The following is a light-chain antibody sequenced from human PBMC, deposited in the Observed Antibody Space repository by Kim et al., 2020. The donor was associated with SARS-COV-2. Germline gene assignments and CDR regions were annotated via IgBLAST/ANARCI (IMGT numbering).Light chain of an antibody. V-gene: IGKV1-33*01. Sequence: DIQMTQSPSSLSASVGDRVTITCQASQDISNYLNWYQQKPGKAPKLLIYDASSLETGVPSRFSGSGSGTDFTFTISSLQPEDIATYYCHQYDNFPITFGQGTRLEIK. CDR2: DAS. CDR1: QDISNY. CDR3: HQYDNFPIT. J-gene: IGKJ5*01.